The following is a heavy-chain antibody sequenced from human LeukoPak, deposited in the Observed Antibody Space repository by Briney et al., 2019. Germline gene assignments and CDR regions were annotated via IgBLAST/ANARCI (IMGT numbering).Heavy chain of an antibody. J-gene: IGHJ4*02. Sequence: GGSLRLSCAASGFTFSTYAMHWVRQAPGKGLEWVAVISYDTSNKYYADSAKGRFTISRDNSKNTLYLQMNSLRAEDTAVYYRARGAYDFWSGIDYWGQGTLVTVSS. CDR1: GFTFSTYA. D-gene: IGHD3-3*01. V-gene: IGHV3-30-3*01. CDR2: ISYDTSNK. CDR3: ARGAYDFWSGIDY.